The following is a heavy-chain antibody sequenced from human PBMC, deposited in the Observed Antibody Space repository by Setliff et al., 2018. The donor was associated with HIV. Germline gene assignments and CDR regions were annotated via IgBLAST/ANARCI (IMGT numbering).Heavy chain of an antibody. V-gene: IGHV4-4*09. D-gene: IGHD6-19*01. Sequence: SETLSLTCAVSGDSIGTYSWHWLRQPPGKRLKWIGYIYGSGSTGYNPSLTSRVTMSTDTPNNRFALKLTSVTAADTAVYYCARLRQWLAFFDSWGQGTLVTVSS. CDR3: ARLRQWLAFFDS. J-gene: IGHJ4*02. CDR2: IYGSGST. CDR1: GDSIGTYS.